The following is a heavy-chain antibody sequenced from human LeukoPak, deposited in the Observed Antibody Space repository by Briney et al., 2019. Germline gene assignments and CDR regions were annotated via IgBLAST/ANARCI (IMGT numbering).Heavy chain of an antibody. CDR2: ISGSGGGT. V-gene: IGHV3-23*01. CDR3: AKIMSDYDFWSGYYRGHYFDY. CDR1: GFTFSSYA. D-gene: IGHD3-3*01. Sequence: QPGGSLRLSCAASGFTFSSYAMSWVRQAPGKGLEWVSAISGSGGGTYYADSVKGRFTISRDNSKNTLYLQMNSLRAEDTAVYYCAKIMSDYDFWSGYYRGHYFDYWGQGTLVTVSS. J-gene: IGHJ4*02.